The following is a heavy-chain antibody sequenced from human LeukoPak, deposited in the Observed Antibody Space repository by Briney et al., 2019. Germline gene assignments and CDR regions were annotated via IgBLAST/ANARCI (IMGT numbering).Heavy chain of an antibody. D-gene: IGHD3-3*01. CDR3: ASLATYYDFWSGYHGMDV. CDR2: IYYSGST. J-gene: IGHJ6*02. Sequence: SETLSLTCTVSGGSISSYYWSWIRQPPGKGLEWIGYIYYSGSTNYNPSLKSRVTISVDTSKNQFSLKLSSVTAADTAVYYCASLATYYDFWSGYHGMDVWGQGTTVTVSS. V-gene: IGHV4-59*08. CDR1: GGSISSYY.